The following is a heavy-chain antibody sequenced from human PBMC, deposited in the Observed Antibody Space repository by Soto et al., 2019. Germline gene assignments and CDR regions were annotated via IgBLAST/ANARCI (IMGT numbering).Heavy chain of an antibody. Sequence: ASVKVSCEASGNTFKKYAIHWVRQAPGQRLEWMGWINAGSGNTKYSQNFQDRVTITRDTSASTVYMELTSLTSEDTAVYYCAKGSDGTYSYRGGFDSWGQGTLVTVSS. CDR1: GNTFKKYA. V-gene: IGHV1-3*01. J-gene: IGHJ4*02. D-gene: IGHD2-15*01. CDR2: INAGSGNT. CDR3: AKGSDGTYSYRGGFDS.